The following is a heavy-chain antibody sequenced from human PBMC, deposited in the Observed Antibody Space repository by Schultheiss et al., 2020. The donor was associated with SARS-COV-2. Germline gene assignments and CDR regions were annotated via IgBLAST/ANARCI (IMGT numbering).Heavy chain of an antibody. CDR1: GYTFTGYY. V-gene: IGHV1-2*02. D-gene: IGHD1-14*01. CDR2: INPASGDT. J-gene: IGHJ6*02. CDR3: ARDSPRILGNYYYYAMDV. Sequence: ASVKVSCKASGYTFTGYYMHWVRQAPGQGLEWMGWINPASGDTYYAQKLQGRVTLTTDTSTSTACMELRGLRSDDTAVYYCARDSPRILGNYYYYAMDVWGQGTTVTVSS.